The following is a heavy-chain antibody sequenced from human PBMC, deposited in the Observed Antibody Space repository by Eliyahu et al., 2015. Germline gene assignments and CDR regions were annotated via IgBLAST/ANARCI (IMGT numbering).Heavy chain of an antibody. D-gene: IGHD2-15*01. J-gene: IGHJ4*02. CDR3: AHTYLTPLGYCSGGSCYSDPSFDY. Sequence: QITLKESGPTLVXPTQXLTLTCTFSGFSLSTXXVXVGWXRXPPGKALEWLALIYWDDDKRYSPSLKSRLTITKDTSKNQVVLTMTNMDPVDTATYYCAHTYLTPLGYCSGGSCYSDPSFDYWGQGTLVTVSS. V-gene: IGHV2-5*02. CDR1: GFSLSTXXVX. CDR2: IYWDDDK.